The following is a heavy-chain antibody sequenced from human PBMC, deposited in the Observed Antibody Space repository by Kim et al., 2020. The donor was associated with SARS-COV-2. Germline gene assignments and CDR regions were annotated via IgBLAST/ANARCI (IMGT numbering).Heavy chain of an antibody. Sequence: SGPTLVNPTQTLTLTCTFSGFSLSTSGVGVGWIRQPPGKALEWLALIYWDDDKRYSPSLKSRLTITKDTSKNQVVLTMTNMDPVDTATYYCAHSTGIGYYDILTGYTEEGYVDYWGQGTLVTVSS. D-gene: IGHD3-9*01. CDR2: IYWDDDK. CDR1: GFSLSTSGVG. J-gene: IGHJ4*02. V-gene: IGHV2-5*02. CDR3: AHSTGIGYYDILTGYTEEGYVDY.